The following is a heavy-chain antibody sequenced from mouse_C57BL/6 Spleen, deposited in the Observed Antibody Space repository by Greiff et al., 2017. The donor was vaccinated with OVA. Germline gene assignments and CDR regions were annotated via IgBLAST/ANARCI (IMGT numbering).Heavy chain of an antibody. CDR1: GYTFTSYW. V-gene: IGHV1-50*01. CDR3: ASPPYGSGSWFAY. D-gene: IGHD1-1*01. CDR2: IDPSDSYT. Sequence: QVQLQQPGAELVKPGASVKLSCKASGYTFTSYWMQWVKQRPGQGLEWIGEIDPSDSYTNYNQKFKGKATLTVDTSSSTAYMQLSSLPSEDSAVYYSASPPYGSGSWFAYWGQGTLVTVSA. J-gene: IGHJ3*01.